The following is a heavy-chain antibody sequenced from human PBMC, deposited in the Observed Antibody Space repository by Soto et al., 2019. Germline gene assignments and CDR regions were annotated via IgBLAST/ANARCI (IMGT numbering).Heavy chain of an antibody. D-gene: IGHD5-18*01. J-gene: IGHJ6*02. V-gene: IGHV4-61*01. Sequence: SETLCLTCTVSGGSVSSDNYYWTWIRQPPGKGLEWIGYIYYSGSNNYNPSLKSRVTISVDTSKNQFSLKLSSVTAADTAVYYCSRDCMVTYYYNLLAVWGQGTTVTV. CDR1: GGSVSSDNYY. CDR2: IYYSGSN. CDR3: SRDCMVTYYYNLLAV.